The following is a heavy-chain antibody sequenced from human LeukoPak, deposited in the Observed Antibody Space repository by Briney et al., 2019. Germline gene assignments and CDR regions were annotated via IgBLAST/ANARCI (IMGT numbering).Heavy chain of an antibody. Sequence: TGGSLRLSCAASGFTFSSYGMHWVRQTPGKGLEWLAVIWDDGSKKYYADSVKGRVTISRDNSKNTLYLQMNSLRADDTAVYYCAKGQDYGEWFFDYWGQGTLVTVSS. CDR1: GFTFSSYG. V-gene: IGHV3-33*06. CDR3: AKGQDYGEWFFDY. CDR2: IWDDGSKK. J-gene: IGHJ4*02. D-gene: IGHD4/OR15-4a*01.